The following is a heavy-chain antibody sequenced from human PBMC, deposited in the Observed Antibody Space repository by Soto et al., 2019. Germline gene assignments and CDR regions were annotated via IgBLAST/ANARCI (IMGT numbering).Heavy chain of an antibody. CDR1: GFTFNIYG. CDR3: GRDTSMGGRYYYGVDV. V-gene: IGHV3-30*03. Sequence: QVQLVESGGGVVQSGRSLRLSCAASGFTFNIYGLHWVRQTPGKGLEWVAAISFDGSTRSYADSAKGRFTISRDDSKRTLHLVMNRRRSEDTAVYYCGRDTSMGGRYYYGVDVWGQGTTVTVSS. J-gene: IGHJ6*02. CDR2: ISFDGSTR. D-gene: IGHD2-15*01.